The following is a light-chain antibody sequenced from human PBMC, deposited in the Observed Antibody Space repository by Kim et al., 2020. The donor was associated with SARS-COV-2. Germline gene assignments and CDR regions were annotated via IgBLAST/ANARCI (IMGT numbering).Light chain of an antibody. J-gene: IGKJ1*01. Sequence: SASMGNSLTISSRASQNIQVCLAWLQQTPERAPGILMYSGYALNRGVPSGFRHSSSDTDFSLTIPTLHPGDFATYYCQQYDVHPATFG. V-gene: IGKV1-5*03. CDR2: SGY. CDR3: QQYDVHPAT. CDR1: QNIQVC.